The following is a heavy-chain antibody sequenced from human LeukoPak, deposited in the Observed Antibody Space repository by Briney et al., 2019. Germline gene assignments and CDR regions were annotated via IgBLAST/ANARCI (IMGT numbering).Heavy chain of an antibody. CDR1: TGSISNYF. V-gene: IGHV4-59*01. J-gene: IGHJ3*02. Sequence: SETLSLTCSGYTGSISNYFWSWHRQPPGKGLEWIGYIFYSGSTNYNPSLKSRVTISEDTTKNQFSLNLTSVTAESTAAYYSARYTCAKMLNGLRTFDIWGRGTMVTVSS. CDR3: ARYTCAKMLNGLRTFDI. CDR2: IFYSGST. D-gene: IGHD5-12*01.